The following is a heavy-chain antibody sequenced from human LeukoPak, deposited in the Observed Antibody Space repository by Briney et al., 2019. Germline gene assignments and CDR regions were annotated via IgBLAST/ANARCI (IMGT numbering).Heavy chain of an antibody. CDR1: GYTFRSYW. J-gene: IGHJ2*01. V-gene: IGHV5-51*01. CDR3: ARLAYPGPWHFDL. Sequence: GESLKISCKGSGYTFRSYWLGWVRQIPGKGLEWMGIIFPADSDTRYSPSFQGHVTISVDKSITTAYLQWSSLKASDTAIFYCARLAYPGPWHFDLWGRGTLVTVSS. D-gene: IGHD2-21*01. CDR2: IFPADSDT.